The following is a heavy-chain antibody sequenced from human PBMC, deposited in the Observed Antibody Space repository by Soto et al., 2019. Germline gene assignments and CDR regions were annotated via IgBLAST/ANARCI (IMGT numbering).Heavy chain of an antibody. CDR2: IDPSDSYT. V-gene: IGHV5-10-1*01. Sequence: GESLKISCKGSGYSFTSYWISWVRQMPGKGLEWMGRIDPSDSYTNYSPSFQGHVTISADKSISTAYLQWSSLKASDTAMYYCARLNGCSGGSCYSSGWGNSYYYYYGMDVWGQGTTVTAP. CDR1: GYSFTSYW. D-gene: IGHD2-15*01. CDR3: ARLNGCSGGSCYSSGWGNSYYYYYGMDV. J-gene: IGHJ6*02.